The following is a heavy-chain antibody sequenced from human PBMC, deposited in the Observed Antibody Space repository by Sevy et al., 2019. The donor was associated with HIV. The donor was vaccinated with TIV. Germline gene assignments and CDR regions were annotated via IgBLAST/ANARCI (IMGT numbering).Heavy chain of an antibody. D-gene: IGHD6-6*01. CDR2: ILYSGST. V-gene: IGHV4-59*01. Sequence: SETLSLSCSVSGGSITRYYWNWIRQTPGKRLEWIGYILYSGSTTYNPSLKSRVTISVDTSKNEFSLKLKSVTAADTAIYYCARVWGSSSSFHIDSWGQGRLVTVSS. CDR3: ARVWGSSSSFHIDS. J-gene: IGHJ4*02. CDR1: GGSITRYY.